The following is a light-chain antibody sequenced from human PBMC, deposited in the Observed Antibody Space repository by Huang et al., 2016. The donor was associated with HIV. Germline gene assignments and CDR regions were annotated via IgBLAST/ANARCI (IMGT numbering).Light chain of an antibody. CDR2: LAS. V-gene: IGKV4-1*01. CDR1: QPLLSTANNKSY. CDR3: QQYYSASIT. Sequence: DIVMTQSPGSLTVSLGERASINCTSSQPLLSTANNKSYLAWYQQKPRQPPKALIYLASHRESGVPERFSGSGSGTDFTLTISSLQAEDVALYYCQQYYSASITFGQGTRVEI. J-gene: IGKJ5*01.